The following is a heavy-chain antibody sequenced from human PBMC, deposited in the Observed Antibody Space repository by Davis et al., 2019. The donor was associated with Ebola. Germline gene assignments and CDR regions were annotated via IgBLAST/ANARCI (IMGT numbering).Heavy chain of an antibody. CDR3: ARGGTVPAAMIYYYYYGMDV. J-gene: IGHJ6*02. V-gene: IGHV3-21*01. D-gene: IGHD2-2*01. Sequence: GGSLRLSCAASGFTFSSYSMNWVRQAPGKGLEWVSSISSSSSYIYYADSVKGRFTISRDNAKNSLYLQMNSLRAEDTAVYYCARGGTVPAAMIYYYYYGMDVWGQGTTVTVSS. CDR1: GFTFSSYS. CDR2: ISSSSSYI.